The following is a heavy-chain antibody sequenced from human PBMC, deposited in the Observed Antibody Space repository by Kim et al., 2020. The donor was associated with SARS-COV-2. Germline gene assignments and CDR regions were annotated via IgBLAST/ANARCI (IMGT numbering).Heavy chain of an antibody. CDR2: IRSKAYGGTT. Sequence: GGSLRLSCTASGFTFGDYAMSWVRQAPGKGLEWVGFIRSKAYGGTTEYAASVKGRFTISRDDSKSIAYLQMNSLKTEDTAVYYCTRATISLNSGSYLLDYWGQGTLVTVSS. CDR3: TRATISLNSGSYLLDY. J-gene: IGHJ4*02. CDR1: GFTFGDYA. D-gene: IGHD1-26*01. V-gene: IGHV3-49*04.